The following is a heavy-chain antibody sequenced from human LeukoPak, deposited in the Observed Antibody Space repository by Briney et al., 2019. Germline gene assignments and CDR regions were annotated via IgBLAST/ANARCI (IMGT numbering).Heavy chain of an antibody. Sequence: SETLSLTCAVYGGSFSGYYWGWIRQPPGKGLEWIGEINHSGSTNYNPSLKSRVTISVDTSKNQFSLKLSSVTAADTAVYYCARGFWVSVTPNYYDSSAYDAFDIWGQGTMVTVSS. V-gene: IGHV4-34*01. J-gene: IGHJ3*02. D-gene: IGHD3-22*01. CDR3: ARGFWVSVTPNYYDSSAYDAFDI. CDR2: INHSGST. CDR1: GGSFSGYY.